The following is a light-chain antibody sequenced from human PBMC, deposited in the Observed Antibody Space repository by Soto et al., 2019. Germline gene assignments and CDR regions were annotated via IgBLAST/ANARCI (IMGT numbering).Light chain of an antibody. CDR1: ALPKKY. V-gene: IGLV3-25*03. CDR3: QSADSSGTYVI. CDR2: KDS. J-gene: IGLJ2*01. Sequence: SYELTQPPSVSVSPGQTARITCSGDALPKKYAYWYQQKPGQAPVLLIYKDSERPSGIPERFSGSSSGTTVTLTISGVQAGDEADYYCQSADSSGTYVIFGGGTKLTVL.